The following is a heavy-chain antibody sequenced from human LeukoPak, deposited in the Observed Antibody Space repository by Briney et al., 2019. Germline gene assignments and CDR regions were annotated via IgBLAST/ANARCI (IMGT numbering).Heavy chain of an antibody. D-gene: IGHD6-19*01. CDR3: ARVGYTSGWFRN. J-gene: IGHJ4*02. Sequence: SETLSLTCTVSGGSISSSSYYWGWIRQPPGKGLEWIGSIYYSGSTYYNPSLKSRVTISVDTSKNQFSLKLSSVTAADTAVYYCARVGYTSGWFRNWGQGTLLTVSS. V-gene: IGHV4-39*01. CDR1: GGSISSSSYY. CDR2: IYYSGST.